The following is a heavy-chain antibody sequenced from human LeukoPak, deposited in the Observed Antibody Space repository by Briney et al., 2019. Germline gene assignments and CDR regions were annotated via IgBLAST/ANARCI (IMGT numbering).Heavy chain of an antibody. J-gene: IGHJ4*02. D-gene: IGHD1-14*01. CDR1: GFTFSSYA. V-gene: IGHV3-30*04. Sequence: GRSLRLSCAASGFTFSSYAMHWVRQAPGKGLEWVAVISYDGSNKYYADSVKGRFTISRDNSKNTLYLQMNSLRAEDTAVYYCARVPNRSPGVFDYWGQGTLVTVSS. CDR2: ISYDGSNK. CDR3: ARVPNRSPGVFDY.